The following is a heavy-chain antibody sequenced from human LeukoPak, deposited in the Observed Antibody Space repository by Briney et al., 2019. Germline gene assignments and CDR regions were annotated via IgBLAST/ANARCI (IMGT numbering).Heavy chain of an antibody. CDR1: SATFSSVW. J-gene: IGHJ5*02. V-gene: IGHV3-74*01. D-gene: IGHD3-22*01. CDR3: AFDFGGYSDT. CDR2: SNLAGSRM. Sequence: AGGSLRLSCPVSSATFSSVWIDSVRQDRGRGPGWVSSSNLAGSRMDYADSAKGRFTIYRDNARDTLYLPMSSLRVEDTATYYCAFDFGGYSDTWGQGTLVTVSS.